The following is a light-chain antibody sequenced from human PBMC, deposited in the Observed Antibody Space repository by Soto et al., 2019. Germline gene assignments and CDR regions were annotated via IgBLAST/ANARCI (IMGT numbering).Light chain of an antibody. CDR2: DAF. J-gene: IGKJ1*01. V-gene: IGKV1-5*01. CDR3: QLYTSYSWT. Sequence: DIPMTQSPSTLSASVGDRVTITCRASQSISSWLAWYQQKPGKAPKLLIYDAFRLESGVPSRFSGSGSGTEFTLTISSLQPDDFATYYCQLYTSYSWTVGQGTKVGIK. CDR1: QSISSW.